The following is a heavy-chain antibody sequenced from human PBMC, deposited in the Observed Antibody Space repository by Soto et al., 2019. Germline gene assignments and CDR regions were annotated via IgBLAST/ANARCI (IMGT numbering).Heavy chain of an antibody. J-gene: IGHJ4*02. CDR3: AKDPTWFGELSDY. CDR1: GFTFSSYG. V-gene: IGHV3-30*18. D-gene: IGHD3-10*01. CDR2: ISYDGSNK. Sequence: PGGSLRLSCAASGFTFSSYGMHWVRQAPGKGLEWVAVISYDGSNKYYADSVKGRFTISRDNSKNTLYLQMNSLRAEDTAVYYCAKDPTWFGELSDYWSQGTLVTVSS.